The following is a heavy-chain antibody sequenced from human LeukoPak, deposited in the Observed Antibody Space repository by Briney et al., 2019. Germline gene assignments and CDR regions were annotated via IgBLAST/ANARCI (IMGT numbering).Heavy chain of an antibody. J-gene: IGHJ4*02. V-gene: IGHV3-21*01. Sequence: PGGSLRLSCAASGFTFSSYSMNWVRQAPGKGLEWVSSISSSSSYIYYADSVKGRFTISRDNAKNSLYLQMNSLRAEDTAVYYCARGGSVGATFDYWGRGTLVTVSS. D-gene: IGHD1-26*01. CDR1: GFTFSSYS. CDR2: ISSSSSYI. CDR3: ARGGSVGATFDY.